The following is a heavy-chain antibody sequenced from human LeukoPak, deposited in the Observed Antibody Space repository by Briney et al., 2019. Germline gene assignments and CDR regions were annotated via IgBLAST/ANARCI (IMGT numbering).Heavy chain of an antibody. CDR3: ARGGQSSGYYYPCRDY. J-gene: IGHJ4*02. CDR1: GGSISSGDYY. D-gene: IGHD6-19*01. CDR2: ISYSGST. V-gene: IGHV4-61*08. Sequence: SQTLSLTCTVSGGSISSGDYYWSWIRQPPGKGLEWIGHISYSGSTNYNPSLKSRVTISLDTSKNQLSLKLSSVATADTAVYYCARGGQSSGYYYPCRDYWGQGTLVTVSS.